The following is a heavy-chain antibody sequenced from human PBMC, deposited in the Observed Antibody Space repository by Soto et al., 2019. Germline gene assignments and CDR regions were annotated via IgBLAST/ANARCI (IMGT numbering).Heavy chain of an antibody. CDR2: LNGSGGST. V-gene: IGHV3-23*01. D-gene: IGHD3-10*01. J-gene: IGHJ4*02. CDR3: ARGFSAGKGSPPDF. Sequence: PGVPLMLCCAAAGGTFSNYAMTWVRTAPGKGLEWVSGLNGSGGSTSSADSVKGRFAISRDNSKNTLYLQMNNLRDGDTAVYYCARGFSAGKGSPPDFWGQGTRVSVSS. CDR1: GGTFSNYA.